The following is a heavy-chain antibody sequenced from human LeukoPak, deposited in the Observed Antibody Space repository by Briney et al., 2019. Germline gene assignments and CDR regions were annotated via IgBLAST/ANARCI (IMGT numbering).Heavy chain of an antibody. CDR3: ARPKTHYYDSSGYRYYFDY. CDR2: INPNSGGT. J-gene: IGHJ4*02. V-gene: IGHV1-2*02. D-gene: IGHD3-22*01. CDR1: GYTFTGYY. Sequence: ASVKVSCKASGYTFTGYYMHWVRQAPGQGLEWMGWINPNSGGTNYAQKFQGRVTMTRDTSISTAYMELSRLRSDDTAVYYCARPKTHYYDSSGYRYYFDYWGQGTLVTVSS.